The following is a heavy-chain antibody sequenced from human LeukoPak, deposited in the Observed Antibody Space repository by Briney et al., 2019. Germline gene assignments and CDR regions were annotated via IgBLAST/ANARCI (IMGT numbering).Heavy chain of an antibody. CDR2: IRYDGSNK. V-gene: IGHV3-30*02. CDR1: GFTFSSYG. Sequence: PGGSLRLSCAASGFTFSSYGMHWVRQAPGKGLEWVAFIRYDGSNKYYADSVKGRFTISRDNSKNTLYLQMNSLRAEDTAVYYCARVGSDYGGKGYFDYWGQGTLVTVSS. J-gene: IGHJ4*02. D-gene: IGHD4-23*01. CDR3: ARVGSDYGGKGYFDY.